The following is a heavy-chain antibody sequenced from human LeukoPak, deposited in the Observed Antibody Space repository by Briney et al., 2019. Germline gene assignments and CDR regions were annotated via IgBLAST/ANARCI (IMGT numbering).Heavy chain of an antibody. D-gene: IGHD6-19*01. CDR1: GGTFSSYA. Sequence: ASVKVSCKASGGTFSSYAISWVRQAPGQGLEWMGWINPNSGGTNYAQKFQGRVTMTRDTSISTAYMELRSLRSDDTAVYYCARGTGIAVAGTWWYFDLWGRGTLVTVSS. J-gene: IGHJ2*01. CDR3: ARGTGIAVAGTWWYFDL. CDR2: INPNSGGT. V-gene: IGHV1-2*02.